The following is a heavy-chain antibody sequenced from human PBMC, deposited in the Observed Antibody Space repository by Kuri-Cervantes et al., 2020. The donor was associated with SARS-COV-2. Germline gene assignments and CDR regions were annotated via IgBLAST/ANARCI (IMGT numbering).Heavy chain of an antibody. Sequence: GSLRLSCTVSGGSIGSYYWSWIRQPPGKGLEWIGYIYYSGGTKYNPSLKSRVTISVDTSKNQFSLKLSSVTAADTAVYYCARKSNWAAFFDHWGQGTLVTVSS. J-gene: IGHJ4*02. D-gene: IGHD7-27*01. V-gene: IGHV4-59*01. CDR2: IYYSGGT. CDR1: GGSIGSYY. CDR3: ARKSNWAAFFDH.